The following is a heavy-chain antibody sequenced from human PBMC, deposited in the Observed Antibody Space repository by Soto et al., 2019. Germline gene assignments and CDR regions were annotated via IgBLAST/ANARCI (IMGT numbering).Heavy chain of an antibody. CDR1: GFTFSSYA. Sequence: PGGSLRLSCAASGFTFSSYAMHWVRQAPGKGLEWVAVISYDGSNKYYADSVKGRFTISRDNSKNTLYLQMNSLRAEDTAVYYCARGEAGDYYYYGMDVWGQGTTVTVSS. J-gene: IGHJ6*02. CDR3: ARGEAGDYYYYGMDV. V-gene: IGHV3-30-3*01. CDR2: ISYDGSNK. D-gene: IGHD6-19*01.